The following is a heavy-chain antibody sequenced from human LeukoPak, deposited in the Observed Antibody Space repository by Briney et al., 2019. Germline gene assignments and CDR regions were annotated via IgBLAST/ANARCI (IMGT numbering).Heavy chain of an antibody. J-gene: IGHJ5*02. D-gene: IGHD2-8*01. V-gene: IGHV3-7*01. CDR2: IKQDGSEK. Sequence: PGGSLRLSCAVSGFTFSTYLMSWVRQAPGKGLEWVANIKQDGSEKYYVDSVKGRFTISRDNAKNSLYLQMNSLRVEDTAVYYCARVIGLMVYAFGWFDPWGQGTLVTVSS. CDR1: GFTFSTYL. CDR3: ARVIGLMVYAFGWFDP.